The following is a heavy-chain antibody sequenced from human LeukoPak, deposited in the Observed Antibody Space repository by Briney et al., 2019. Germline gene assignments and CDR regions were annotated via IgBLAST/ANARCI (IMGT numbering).Heavy chain of an antibody. J-gene: IGHJ5*02. D-gene: IGHD3-22*01. CDR2: IYYSEST. CDR1: GGSISSGGYY. V-gene: IGHV4-31*03. CDR3: AIDLMGFTGYYRGWFDP. Sequence: SQTLSLTCTVSGGSISSGGYYWSWIRQHPGKGLEWIGYIYYSESTYYNPSLKSRVTISVDTSKNQFSLKLSSVTAADTAVYYCAIDLMGFTGYYRGWFDPWGQGTLVTVSS.